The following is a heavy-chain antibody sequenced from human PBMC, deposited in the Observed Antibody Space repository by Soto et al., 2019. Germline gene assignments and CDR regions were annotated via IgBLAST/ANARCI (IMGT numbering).Heavy chain of an antibody. CDR2: INPSGGST. D-gene: IGHD6-6*01. CDR3: ARDSSSPYYFDY. J-gene: IGHJ4*02. Sequence: ASVKVSCKASGSTFTSYYMHWVRQAPGQGLEWMGIINPSGGSTSYAQKFQGRVTMTRDTSTSTVYMELSSLRSEDTAVYYCARDSSSPYYFDYWGQGTLVTVSS. CDR1: GSTFTSYY. V-gene: IGHV1-46*01.